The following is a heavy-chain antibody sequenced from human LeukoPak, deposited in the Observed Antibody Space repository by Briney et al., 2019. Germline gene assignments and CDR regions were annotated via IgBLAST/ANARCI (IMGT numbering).Heavy chain of an antibody. Sequence: HSGGSLRLSCAASGFTFSSYGMHWVRQAPGKGLEWVAVISYDGSNKYYADSVKGRFTISRDNSKNTLYLQMNSLRAEDTAVYYCAKDDWNYGYFDYWGQGTLVTVSS. CDR1: GFTFSSYG. V-gene: IGHV3-30*18. D-gene: IGHD1-7*01. CDR2: ISYDGSNK. CDR3: AKDDWNYGYFDY. J-gene: IGHJ4*02.